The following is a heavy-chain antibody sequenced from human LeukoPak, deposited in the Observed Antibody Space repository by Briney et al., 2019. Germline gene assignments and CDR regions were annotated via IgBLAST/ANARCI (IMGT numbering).Heavy chain of an antibody. CDR2: IWSDGSER. Sequence: PGGSLRLSCAASGFTVSSNYMSWVRQAPGKGLEWVAVIWSDGSERYYADSVKGRFTISRDNSKNTLDLQMNSLRAEDTAVYYCARDYDSRGDYLDAFDVCGQGTMVTVSS. CDR3: ARDYDSRGDYLDAFDV. V-gene: IGHV3-33*08. J-gene: IGHJ3*01. D-gene: IGHD3-22*01. CDR1: GFTVSSNY.